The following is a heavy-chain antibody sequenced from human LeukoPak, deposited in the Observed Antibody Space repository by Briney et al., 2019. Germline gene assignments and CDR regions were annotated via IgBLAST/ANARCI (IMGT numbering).Heavy chain of an antibody. V-gene: IGHV3-30*03. CDR3: AREATWGQWYFDH. Sequence: PGTSLRLSCVASGFSFSNHGMHWVRQAPGKGLEWVSVIASDGGAKFYADSVKGRFTLSRDNPKNMFFLQMNLLTVEDTAIHYCAREATWGQWYFDHWGQGTPVTVSS. CDR2: IASDGGAK. D-gene: IGHD6-19*01. J-gene: IGHJ4*02. CDR1: GFSFSNHG.